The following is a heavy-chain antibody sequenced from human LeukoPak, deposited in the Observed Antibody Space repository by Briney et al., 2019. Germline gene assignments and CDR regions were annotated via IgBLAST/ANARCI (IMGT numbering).Heavy chain of an antibody. V-gene: IGHV3-23*01. CDR2: ISGSGGST. CDR3: AKDRYYGRSASDY. J-gene: IGHJ4*02. Sequence: GGSLTLSCAASGFTFSSYAMSWVRQAPGKGLEWVSAISGSGGSTYYADSVKGPFTISRDNSKNTLYLQMNSLRAEDTAVYYCAKDRYYGRSASDYWGQGTLVTVSS. CDR1: GFTFSSYA. D-gene: IGHD3-10*01.